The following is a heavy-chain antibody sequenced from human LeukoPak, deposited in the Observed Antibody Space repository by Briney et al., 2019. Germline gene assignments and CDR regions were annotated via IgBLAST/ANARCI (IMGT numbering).Heavy chain of an antibody. Sequence: SETLSLTCTVSGGSISSYYWSWIRQPPGKGLEWIGYISYSGSTNYNPSLKSRVTISVDTSKNQFSLKLSSVTAADTAVYYCARYDDSSGYYPNDAFDIWGQGTMVTVSS. V-gene: IGHV4-59*01. CDR3: ARYDDSSGYYPNDAFDI. D-gene: IGHD3-22*01. J-gene: IGHJ3*02. CDR2: ISYSGST. CDR1: GGSISSYY.